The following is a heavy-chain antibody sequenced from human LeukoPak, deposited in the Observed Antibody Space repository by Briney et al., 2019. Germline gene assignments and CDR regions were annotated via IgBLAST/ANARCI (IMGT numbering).Heavy chain of an antibody. V-gene: IGHV5-51*01. J-gene: IGHJ3*01. CDR3: ARQRSLGHAFDV. D-gene: IGHD3-10*01. CDR2: IYPGDSDT. CDR1: GYTFTNYW. Sequence: GESLKISCHGSGYTFTNYWISWVRQMPGKGLEWIGIIYPGDSDTKYSPSFQGQVTISVDKSLTTVYLQWSSLKAPDTAMYYCARQRSLGHAFDVWGQVTMITVPS.